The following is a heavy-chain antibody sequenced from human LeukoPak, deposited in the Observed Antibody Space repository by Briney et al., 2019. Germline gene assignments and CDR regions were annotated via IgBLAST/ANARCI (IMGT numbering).Heavy chain of an antibody. CDR2: IYYSGST. CDR3: ARTPFVGYFDWLGAFDI. D-gene: IGHD3-9*01. Sequence: PSETLSLTCTVSGGSISSSSYYWGWIRQPPGKGLEWIGSIYYSGSTYYNPSLKSRVTISVDTSKNQFSLKLSSVTAADTAVYYCARTPFVGYFDWLGAFDIWGQGTMVTVSS. V-gene: IGHV4-39*07. J-gene: IGHJ3*02. CDR1: GGSISSSSYY.